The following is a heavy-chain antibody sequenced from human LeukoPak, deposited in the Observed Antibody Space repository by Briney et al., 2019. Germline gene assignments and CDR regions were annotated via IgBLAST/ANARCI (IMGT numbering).Heavy chain of an antibody. CDR1: GFTFSSYG. J-gene: IGHJ6*02. D-gene: IGHD6-13*01. Sequence: GRSLRLSCAASGFTFSSYGMHWVRQAPGKGLEWVAVIWYDGSNKYYADSVKGRFTISRDSSKNTLYLQMNSLRAEDTAVYYCARGAYSSSWYVYYYYGMDVWGQGTTVTVSS. CDR3: ARGAYSSSWYVYYYYGMDV. V-gene: IGHV3-33*08. CDR2: IWYDGSNK.